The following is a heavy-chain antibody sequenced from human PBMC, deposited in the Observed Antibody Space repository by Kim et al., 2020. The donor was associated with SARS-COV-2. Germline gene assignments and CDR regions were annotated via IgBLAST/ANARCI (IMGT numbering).Heavy chain of an antibody. CDR1: GFSFSSCA. CDR2: ISHDGNAQ. CDR3: AKDLWAFSAMDA. Sequence: GGSLRLSCTVSGFSFSSCAMGWVRQAQGKGLEWVSSISHDGNAQYYAASVNGRFTISRDDSKNTLYLRLNSLRAEDTALYYCAKDLWAFSAMDAWGQGTT. V-gene: IGHV3-23*01. J-gene: IGHJ6*02. D-gene: IGHD2-21*01.